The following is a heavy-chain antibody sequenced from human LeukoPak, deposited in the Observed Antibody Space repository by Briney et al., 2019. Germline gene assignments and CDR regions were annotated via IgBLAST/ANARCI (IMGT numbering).Heavy chain of an antibody. Sequence: SETLSLTCTVSGGSIRSSSNYWGWIRQPPGKGLEWIGSISYSVSTYNNPSLKSRVTISVDTSKNQFSLKLSSVTAADTAVYYCASSIYYYDSSGYFDWGQGTLVTVSS. V-gene: IGHV4-39*07. CDR2: ISYSVST. J-gene: IGHJ4*02. CDR3: ASSIYYYDSSGYFD. D-gene: IGHD3-22*01. CDR1: GGSIRSSSNY.